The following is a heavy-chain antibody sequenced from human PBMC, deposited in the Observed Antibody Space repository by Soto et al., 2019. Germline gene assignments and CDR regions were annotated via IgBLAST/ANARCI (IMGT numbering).Heavy chain of an antibody. CDR2: IYPGDSDT. D-gene: IGHD3-16*01. V-gene: IGHV5-51*01. CDR3: ARPFSEGYFDY. J-gene: IGHJ4*02. CDR1: GYSFTSNW. Sequence: GESLKISCKGSGYSFTSNWIAWVRQMPGKGLEWMGIIYPGDSDTRYSPSFQGQVTISADKSINTAYLQWSSLKASDTAFYFCARPFSEGYFDYWGQGTLVTVSS.